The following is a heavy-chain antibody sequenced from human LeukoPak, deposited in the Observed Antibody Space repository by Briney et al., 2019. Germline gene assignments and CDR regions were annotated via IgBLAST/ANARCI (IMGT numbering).Heavy chain of an antibody. CDR2: IPYDGSDK. CDR3: AKGLGDYDDFRLGF. Sequence: PGGSLRLSCAASIFSFSTFGFHWVHQAPGKGLEWVAFIPYDGSDKYYADSVKGRFTVSRDNSKNTLYLHMNSLRVEDTAVYYCAKGLGDYDDFRLGFWGQGTLVTVSS. D-gene: IGHD4-17*01. V-gene: IGHV3-30*02. CDR1: IFSFSTFG. J-gene: IGHJ4*02.